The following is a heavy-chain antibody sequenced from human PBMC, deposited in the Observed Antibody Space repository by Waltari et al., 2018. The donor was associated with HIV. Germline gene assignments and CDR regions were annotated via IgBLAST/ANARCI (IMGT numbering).Heavy chain of an antibody. Sequence: EVQLVESGGGLVKPGGSLRLSCAASGFTFSNAWMSWVRQAPGKGLEWVGRIKSKTDGGTTDYDAPVKGRFTISRDDSKNTLYLQNNSLKAEDTAVYYCTTDDRITMIVVSSGFWDYWGQGTLVTVSS. D-gene: IGHD3-22*01. J-gene: IGHJ4*02. CDR1: GFTFSNAW. CDR3: TTDDRITMIVVSSGFWDY. CDR2: IKSKTDGGTT. V-gene: IGHV3-15*01.